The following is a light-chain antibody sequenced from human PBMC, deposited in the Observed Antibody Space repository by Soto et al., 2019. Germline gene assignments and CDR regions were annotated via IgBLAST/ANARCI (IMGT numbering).Light chain of an antibody. CDR3: QQYNNWPPWT. Sequence: EIVMTQSPATVSVSPGERATLSCRASQSVSDKLAWYQRKPGQAPRLLIYHASARATGIPARFSGSGSGTEFTLTISGLQSEDFAVYYCQQYNNWPPWTFGQGTKVEIK. CDR2: HAS. CDR1: QSVSDK. J-gene: IGKJ1*01. V-gene: IGKV3-15*01.